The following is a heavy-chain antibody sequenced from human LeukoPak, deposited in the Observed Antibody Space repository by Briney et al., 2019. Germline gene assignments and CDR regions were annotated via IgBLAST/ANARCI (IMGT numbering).Heavy chain of an antibody. V-gene: IGHV1-2*06. CDR3: AKSIEYCGADCYGYFDL. D-gene: IGHD2-21*02. CDR1: GYTFTVYY. J-gene: IGHJ2*01. CDR2: INPNSGAT. Sequence: GASVKVSCKPSGYTFTVYYMHWVRQAPGQGLEWMGRINPNSGATNYAQKFQGRVTMTRDTSISTAYMELTTLRSDDTAVYYCAKSIEYCGADCYGYFDLWGGGTLVTVSS.